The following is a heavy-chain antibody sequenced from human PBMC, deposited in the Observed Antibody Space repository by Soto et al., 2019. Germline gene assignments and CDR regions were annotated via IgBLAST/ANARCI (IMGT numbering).Heavy chain of an antibody. CDR2: ISSSSSTI. CDR3: ARDHPRHFRRQNIVVVVAPV. J-gene: IGHJ4*02. CDR1: GFTFSSYS. V-gene: IGHV3-48*01. Sequence: GGSLRLSCAASGFTFSSYSMNWVRQAPGKGLEWASYISSSSSTIYYADSVKGRFTISRDNAKNSLYLQMNSLRAEDTAVYYCARDHPRHFRRQNIVVVVAPVWGQGTLVTVSS. D-gene: IGHD2-15*01.